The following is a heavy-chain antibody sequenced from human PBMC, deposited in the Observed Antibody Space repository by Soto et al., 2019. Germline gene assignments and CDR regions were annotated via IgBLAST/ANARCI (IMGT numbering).Heavy chain of an antibody. V-gene: IGHV4-38-2*01. D-gene: IGHD6-13*01. CDR3: ARSLAAAGNYYFDY. Sequence: ASETLSLTCAVSCYSISSGYYWGWIRQPPGKGLEWIGSIYHSGSTYYNPSLKSRVTISVDTSKNQFSLKLSSVTAADTAVYYCARSLAAAGNYYFDYWGQGTLVTVSS. CDR2: IYHSGST. J-gene: IGHJ4*02. CDR1: CYSISSGYY.